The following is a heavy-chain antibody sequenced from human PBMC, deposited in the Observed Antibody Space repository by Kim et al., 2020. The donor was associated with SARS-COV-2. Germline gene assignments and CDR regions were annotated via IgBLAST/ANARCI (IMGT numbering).Heavy chain of an antibody. CDR2: ISYDGSNK. D-gene: IGHD3-10*01. V-gene: IGHV3-30*18. Sequence: GGSLRLSCAASGFTFSSYGMHWVRQAPGKGLEWVAVISYDGSNKYYADSVKGRFTISRDNSKNTLYLQMNSLRAEDTAVYYCAKDNGYGSGSYSEYYFDYWGQGTLVTVSS. CDR3: AKDNGYGSGSYSEYYFDY. J-gene: IGHJ4*02. CDR1: GFTFSSYG.